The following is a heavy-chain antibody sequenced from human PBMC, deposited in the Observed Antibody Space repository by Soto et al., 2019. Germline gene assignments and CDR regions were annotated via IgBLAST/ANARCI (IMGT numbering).Heavy chain of an antibody. J-gene: IGHJ5*02. Sequence: QVQLVESGGGVVQPGRSLRLSCATSGFTFSSYGMHWVRQAPGKGLEWVAVIWYDGSNKYYADSVKGLFTISRDNSKNTLYLQMNSLRAEDTAVYYCARGGDCGGDAVCWFDPWGQGTLVTVSS. D-gene: IGHD2-21*02. CDR2: IWYDGSNK. V-gene: IGHV3-33*01. CDR1: GFTFSSYG. CDR3: ARGGDCGGDAVCWFDP.